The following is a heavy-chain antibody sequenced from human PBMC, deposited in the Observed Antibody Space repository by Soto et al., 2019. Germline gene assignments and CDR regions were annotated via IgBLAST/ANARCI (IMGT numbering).Heavy chain of an antibody. D-gene: IGHD3-3*01. J-gene: IGHJ5*02. CDR1: GGSISSYY. CDR3: ARVNDFWTGYYSTNWFDP. Sequence: QVQLQESGPGLVKPSETLSLTCTVSGGSISSYYWTWIRQPPGKGLEWIGYIYYSGSTNHNPSLKRRVPISVDTSKNQFSLKLSSVTAADTAVYYCARVNDFWTGYYSTNWFDPWGQGTLVTVSS. CDR2: IYYSGST. V-gene: IGHV4-59*01.